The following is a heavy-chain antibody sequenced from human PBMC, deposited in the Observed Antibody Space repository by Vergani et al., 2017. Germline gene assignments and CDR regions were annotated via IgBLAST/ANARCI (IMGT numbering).Heavy chain of an antibody. CDR3: ARDRGYCSSTSCYRGAFDI. J-gene: IGHJ3*02. CDR1: GFTFSSYS. Sequence: EVQLVESGGGLVKPGGSLRLSCAASGFTFSSYSMNWVRQAPGKGLEWVSSISSSSSYIYYADSVKGRFTISRDNAKNSLYLQMNSLRAEDTAVYYCARDRGYCSSTSCYRGAFDIWGQGTMVTVSS. V-gene: IGHV3-21*01. D-gene: IGHD2-2*02. CDR2: ISSSSSYI.